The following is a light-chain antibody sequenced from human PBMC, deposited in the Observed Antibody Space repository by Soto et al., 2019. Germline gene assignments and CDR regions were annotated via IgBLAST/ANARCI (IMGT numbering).Light chain of an antibody. Sequence: QSVLTQPASVSGSPGQSITISCTGTSNDVGGYNLVSWYQQHPSKAPKLIIYEGTKRPSGVSDRFSGSRYGNTASLTISALQAEDEADYSCCSFAGGATFVFGGGTKLTV. J-gene: IGLJ2*01. CDR1: SNDVGGYNL. CDR3: CSFAGGATFV. V-gene: IGLV2-23*03. CDR2: EGT.